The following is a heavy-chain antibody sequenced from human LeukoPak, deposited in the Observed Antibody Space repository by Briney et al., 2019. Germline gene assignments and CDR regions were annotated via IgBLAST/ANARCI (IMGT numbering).Heavy chain of an antibody. J-gene: IGHJ5*02. V-gene: IGHV4-38-2*02. CDR2: IYHNGAA. CDR1: GDSMSSGYY. CDR3: ARLVPPGWFDP. Sequence: PSETLSLNCTVSGDSMSSGYYWGWIRQPPGKGLQWIGNIYHNGAAYYNPSLKSRVTISPDTSKNQFSLKLTSVTAADTAVYYCARLVPPGWFDPWGQGTLVTVSS.